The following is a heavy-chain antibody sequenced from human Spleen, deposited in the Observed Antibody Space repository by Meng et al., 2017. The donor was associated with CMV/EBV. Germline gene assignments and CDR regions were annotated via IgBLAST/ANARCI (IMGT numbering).Heavy chain of an antibody. CDR1: GFTFHDYA. Sequence: GGSLRLSCTASGFTFHDYAMTWVRQAPGKGLEWVSFIRSKAYGGTTEYAASVKGRFTISRDDSKNTLYLQMNSLKTEDTAVYYCTTEVGAAYYFDYWGQGTLVTVSS. CDR3: TTEVGAAYYFDY. V-gene: IGHV3-49*04. J-gene: IGHJ4*02. CDR2: IRSKAYGGTT. D-gene: IGHD1-26*01.